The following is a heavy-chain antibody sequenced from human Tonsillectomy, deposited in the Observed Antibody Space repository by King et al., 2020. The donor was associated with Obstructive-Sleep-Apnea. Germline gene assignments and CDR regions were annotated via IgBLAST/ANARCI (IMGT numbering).Heavy chain of an antibody. CDR2: ISSSSSYI. Sequence: QLVQSGGGLVKPGGSLRLSCAASGFTFSSYSMNWVRQAPGKGLEWVSSISSSSSYINYADSVKGRFTISRDNAKNSLYLQMNSLRAEDTAVYYCAMQEVVDYWGQGTLVTVSS. V-gene: IGHV3-21*01. J-gene: IGHJ4*02. CDR3: AMQEVVDY. CDR1: GFTFSSYS.